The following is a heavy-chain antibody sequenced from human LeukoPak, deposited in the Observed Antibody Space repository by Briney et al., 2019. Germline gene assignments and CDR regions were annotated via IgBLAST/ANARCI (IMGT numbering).Heavy chain of an antibody. J-gene: IGHJ4*02. CDR3: ARGQNYYGSGSSDY. V-gene: IGHV1-8*01. CDR2: MNPNSGNT. D-gene: IGHD3-10*01. Sequence: ASVKVSCKVSGYTFTSYDINWVRQATGQGLEWMGWMNPNSGNTGYAQKFQGRVTMTRNTSISTAYMELSSLRSEDTAVYYCARGQNYYGSGSSDYWGQGTLVTVSS. CDR1: GYTFTSYD.